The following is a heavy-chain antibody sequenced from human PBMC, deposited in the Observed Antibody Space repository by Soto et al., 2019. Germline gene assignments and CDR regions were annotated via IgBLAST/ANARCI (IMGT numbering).Heavy chain of an antibody. J-gene: IGHJ4*02. CDR2: ISSSSDKT. D-gene: IGHD2-21*02. CDR1: GFSFSDYR. CDR3: ARLPKGSLVTA. Sequence: LVESGGALVYPGGSLRLSCIAFGFSFSDYRMNWVRQAPGKGLQWVSYISSSSDKTYYADSVKGRFTVSRDNAKNALFLEMNSLRDDDTATYYCARLPKGSLVTAWGQGTRVTVSS. V-gene: IGHV3-48*02.